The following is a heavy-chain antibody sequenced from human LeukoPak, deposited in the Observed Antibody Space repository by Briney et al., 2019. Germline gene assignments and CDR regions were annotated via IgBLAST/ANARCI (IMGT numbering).Heavy chain of an antibody. CDR3: AISVRGLAFDP. CDR1: GYTFIGYD. V-gene: IGHV1-2*02. D-gene: IGHD3-10*02. J-gene: IGHJ5*02. Sequence: ASVKVSCKASGYTFIGYDIHWVRQAPGEGLEWMGWINPNSGGTNYAQKFEGRVTLTRDTSITTAYMDLNRLRFDDTAMYYCAISVRGLAFDPWGQGTLVTVSS. CDR2: INPNSGGT.